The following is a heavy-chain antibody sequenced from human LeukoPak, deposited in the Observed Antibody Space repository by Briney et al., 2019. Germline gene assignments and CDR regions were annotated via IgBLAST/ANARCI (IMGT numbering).Heavy chain of an antibody. D-gene: IGHD3-3*01. CDR1: GFTFSSYW. J-gene: IGHJ4*02. V-gene: IGHV3-7*01. CDR3: ARMDYDFWSGYKNFDY. Sequence: GGSLRLSRAASGFTFSSYWMSWVRQAPGKGLEWVANIRQDGSEKYYVDSVKGRFTISRDDAKNSLYLQMNSLRAEDTAVYYCARMDYDFWSGYKNFDYWGQGTLVTVSS. CDR2: IRQDGSEK.